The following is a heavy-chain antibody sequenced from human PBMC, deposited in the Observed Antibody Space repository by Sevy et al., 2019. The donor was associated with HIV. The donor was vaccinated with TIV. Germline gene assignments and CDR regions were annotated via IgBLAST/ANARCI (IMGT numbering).Heavy chain of an antibody. Sequence: GGSLRLSCAASGFTFSSYGMHWVRQAPGKGLEWVAVISCDGSNKYYADSVKGRFTISRDNSKNTLYLQMNSLRAEDTAVYYCAKGPRSGYLYYFDYWGQGTLVTVSS. D-gene: IGHD3-22*01. J-gene: IGHJ4*02. CDR2: ISCDGSNK. V-gene: IGHV3-30*18. CDR3: AKGPRSGYLYYFDY. CDR1: GFTFSSYG.